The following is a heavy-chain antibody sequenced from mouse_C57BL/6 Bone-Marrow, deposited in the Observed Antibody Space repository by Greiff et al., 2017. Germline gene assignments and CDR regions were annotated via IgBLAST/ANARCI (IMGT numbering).Heavy chain of an antibody. V-gene: IGHV1-72*01. J-gene: IGHJ4*01. Sequence: QVHVKQPGAELVKPGASVKLSCKASGYTFTSYWMHWVKQRPGRGLEWIGRIDPNSGGTKYNEKFKSKATLTVDKPSSTAYMQLSSLTSEDSAVYYCAREGLRRGGYAMDYWGQGTSVTVSS. CDR3: AREGLRRGGYAMDY. CDR1: GYTFTSYW. D-gene: IGHD2-4*01. CDR2: IDPNSGGT.